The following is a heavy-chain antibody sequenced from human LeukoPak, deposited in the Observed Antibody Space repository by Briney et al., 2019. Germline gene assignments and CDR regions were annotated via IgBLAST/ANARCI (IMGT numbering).Heavy chain of an antibody. CDR1: GGSISSYY. CDR2: IYTSGST. J-gene: IGHJ3*02. CDR3: ARDLGTGIAAAYRAFDI. Sequence: SETLSLTCTVSGGSISSYYWSWIRQPAGKGLEWIGRIYTSGSTNYNPSLKSRVTMSVDTSKNQFSLKLSSVTAADTAVYYCARDLGTGIAAAYRAFDIWGQGTMVTVSS. D-gene: IGHD6-13*01. V-gene: IGHV4-4*07.